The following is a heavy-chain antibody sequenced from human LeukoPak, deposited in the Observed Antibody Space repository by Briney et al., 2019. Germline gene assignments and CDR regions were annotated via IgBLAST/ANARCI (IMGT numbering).Heavy chain of an antibody. CDR1: GFTFSSYS. V-gene: IGHV3-30*04. J-gene: IGHJ4*02. CDR2: IPYDGSKK. Sequence: GRSLRLSCAASGFTFSSYSMHWVRQPTGKGLEWVAVIPYDGSKKYYGDSVKGRFTISRDLSKNTMYLQMNSLRVEDTAVYYCARESPAFDHWGQGTLVTVSS. D-gene: IGHD2-2*01. CDR3: ARESPAFDH.